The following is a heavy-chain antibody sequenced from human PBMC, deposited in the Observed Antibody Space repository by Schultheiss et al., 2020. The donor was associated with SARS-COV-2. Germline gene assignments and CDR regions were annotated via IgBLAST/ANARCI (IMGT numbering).Heavy chain of an antibody. Sequence: GESLKISCAASGFTFSSYAMHWVRQAPGKGLEWVVVISYDGSNKYYADSVKGRFTISRDNSKNTLYLQMNSLRAEDTAVYYCATLIAVAGTGAFDIWGQGTMVNVSS. V-gene: IGHV3-30*04. D-gene: IGHD6-19*01. CDR1: GFTFSSYA. CDR3: ATLIAVAGTGAFDI. CDR2: ISYDGSNK. J-gene: IGHJ3*02.